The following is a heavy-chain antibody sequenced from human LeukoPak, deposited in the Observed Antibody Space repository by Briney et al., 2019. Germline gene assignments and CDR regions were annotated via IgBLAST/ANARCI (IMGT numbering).Heavy chain of an antibody. CDR2: ISWDGTT. CDR1: GFIFEDYT. CDR3: VKDLSYESSGSFFDF. V-gene: IGHV3-43*01. Sequence: GGSLRLSCAASGFIFEDYTMHWVRQAPGKTLEWVALISWDGTTYYADSVKGRFAISRDNSKDSLYLQMDTLRSEDTAFYYCVKDLSYESSGSFFDFWGQGTLVTVS. J-gene: IGHJ4*02. D-gene: IGHD3-22*01.